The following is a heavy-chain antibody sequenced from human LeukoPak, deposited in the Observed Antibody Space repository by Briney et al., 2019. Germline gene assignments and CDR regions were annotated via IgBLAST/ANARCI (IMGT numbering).Heavy chain of an antibody. Sequence: PSETLSLTCTVSGGSISSYYWSWIRQPPGKGLEWIGEINHSGSTNYNPSLKSRVTISVDTSKNQFSLKLSSVTAADTAVYYCARERGRGYSYGYRPSGMDYWGQGTLVTVSS. D-gene: IGHD5-18*01. J-gene: IGHJ4*02. V-gene: IGHV4-34*01. CDR1: GGSISSYY. CDR2: INHSGST. CDR3: ARERGRGYSYGYRPSGMDY.